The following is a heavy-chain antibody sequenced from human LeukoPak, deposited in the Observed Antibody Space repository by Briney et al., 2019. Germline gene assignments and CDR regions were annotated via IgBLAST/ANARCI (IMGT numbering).Heavy chain of an antibody. D-gene: IGHD4-17*01. J-gene: IGHJ4*02. CDR3: AKDLLIAVTTDFDY. CDR2: ISGSGGST. V-gene: IGHV3-23*01. Sequence: GGSLRLSCAASGFTFSSYAMSWVRQAPGKGLEWVSAISGSGGSTYYADSVKGRFTISRDNSKNTLYLQMNSLRAEDTAVSYCAKDLLIAVTTDFDYWGQGTLVTVSS. CDR1: GFTFSSYA.